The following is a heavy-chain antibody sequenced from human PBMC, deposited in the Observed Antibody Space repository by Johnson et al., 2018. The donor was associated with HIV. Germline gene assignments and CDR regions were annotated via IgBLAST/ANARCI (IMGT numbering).Heavy chain of an antibody. CDR1: GFTFDDYG. CDR2: INWNGGRS. J-gene: IGHJ3*02. V-gene: IGHV3-20*04. Sequence: VQLVESGGGLVQPGGSLRLSCAASGFTFDDYGMSWVRQAPGKGLEWVSGINWNGGRSGYADSVKGRFSISRDASKSTLYLQMRSLRGEDTAVYYCAKDSQWELPYACDILGQGTRVTVSS. D-gene: IGHD1-26*01. CDR3: AKDSQWELPYACDI.